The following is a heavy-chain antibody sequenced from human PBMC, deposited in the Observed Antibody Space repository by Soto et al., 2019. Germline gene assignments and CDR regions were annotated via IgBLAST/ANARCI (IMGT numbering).Heavy chain of an antibody. CDR3: ARVGVVYYDFWSGSRKYNWFDP. Sequence: QVQLVQSGAEVKKPGASVKVSCKASGYTFTSYGISWVRQAPGQGLEWMGWISAYNGNTNYAQKHQGRVTMTTDPSTSTAYMELRSLRSDDTAVYYCARVGVVYYDFWSGSRKYNWFDPWGQGTLVTVSS. J-gene: IGHJ5*02. CDR1: GYTFTSYG. CDR2: ISAYNGNT. D-gene: IGHD3-3*01. V-gene: IGHV1-18*01.